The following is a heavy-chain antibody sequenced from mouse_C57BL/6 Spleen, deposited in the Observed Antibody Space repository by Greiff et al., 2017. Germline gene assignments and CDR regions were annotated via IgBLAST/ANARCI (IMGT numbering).Heavy chain of an antibody. J-gene: IGHJ2*01. CDR2: ISYDGSN. CDR3: ASIYYDYEYYFDY. D-gene: IGHD2-4*01. CDR1: GYSITSGYY. Sequence: EVKLQESGPGLVKPSQSLSLTCSVTGYSITSGYYWNWIRQFPGNKLEWMGYISYDGSNNYNPSLKNRISITRDTSKNQFFLKLNSVTTEDTATYYCASIYYDYEYYFDYWGQGTTLTVSS. V-gene: IGHV3-6*01.